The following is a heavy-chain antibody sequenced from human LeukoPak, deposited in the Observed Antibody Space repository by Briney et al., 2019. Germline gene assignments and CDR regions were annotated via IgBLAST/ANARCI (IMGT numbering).Heavy chain of an antibody. CDR2: ISSSSSYI. CDR3: ARDMTTVTSFVCDY. CDR1: GFTFSSYS. J-gene: IGHJ4*02. Sequence: AGGSLRLSCAASGFTFSSYSMNWVRQAPGKGLEWVSSISSSSSYIYYADSVKGRFTISRDNAKNSLYLQMNGLRAEDTAVYYCARDMTTVTSFVCDYWGQGILVTVSS. V-gene: IGHV3-21*01. D-gene: IGHD4-17*01.